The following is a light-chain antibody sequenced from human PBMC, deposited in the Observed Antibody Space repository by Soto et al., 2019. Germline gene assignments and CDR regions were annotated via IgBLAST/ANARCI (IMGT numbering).Light chain of an antibody. J-gene: IGKJ2*01. CDR2: GAS. Sequence: EVVLTQSPATLSVSPGDRATLSCRASQSVSRNLAWYQQKPAQAPRLLIYGASTRATGVPARFSGSGSATEFPLSISSLQSEDVAVYYCQQYGDWPPETFGQGTKLEI. CDR3: QQYGDWPPET. CDR1: QSVSRN. V-gene: IGKV3-15*01.